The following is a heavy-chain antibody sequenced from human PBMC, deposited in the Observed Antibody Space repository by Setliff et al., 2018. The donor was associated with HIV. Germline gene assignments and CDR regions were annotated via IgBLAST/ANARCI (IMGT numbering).Heavy chain of an antibody. Sequence: SVKVSCKASGGTFSSYAISWVRQAPGQGLEWMGGIIPIFGTANYAQKSQGRVTITTDESTSTAYMELSSLRSEDTAVYYCARGGGVLRYFDFPLFICGKRGCFDIWGQGTMVTVSS. CDR2: IIPIFGTA. CDR1: GGTFSSYA. D-gene: IGHD3-9*01. J-gene: IGHJ3*02. CDR3: ARGGGVLRYFDFPLFICGKRGCFDI. V-gene: IGHV1-69*05.